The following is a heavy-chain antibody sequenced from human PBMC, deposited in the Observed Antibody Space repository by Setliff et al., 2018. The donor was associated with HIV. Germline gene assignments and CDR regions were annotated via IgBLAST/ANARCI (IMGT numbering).Heavy chain of an antibody. J-gene: IGHJ6*03. CDR2: ISTYTGNT. CDR1: GYTFTNYG. Sequence: GASVKVSCKASGYTFTNYGINWVRQAPGQGLEWMGWISTYTGNTEYAQNLQGRVTMTTDTSTSTAYMELNNLKFEDTAVYYCARARRDSYDRGRRNHYYIDVWGKGTTVTVSS. V-gene: IGHV1-18*01. CDR3: ARARRDSYDRGRRNHYYIDV. D-gene: IGHD3-22*01.